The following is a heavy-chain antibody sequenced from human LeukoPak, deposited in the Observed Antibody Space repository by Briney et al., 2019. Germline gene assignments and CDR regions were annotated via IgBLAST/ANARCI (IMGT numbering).Heavy chain of an antibody. CDR2: IYYSGST. V-gene: IGHV4-31*03. D-gene: IGHD3-22*01. J-gene: IGHJ3*02. CDR3: ARGGDYSDAFDI. Sequence: PSETLSLTCTVSGGSISSGGYYWSWIRQHPGKGLEWIGYIYYSGSTYYNPSLKSRVTISVDTSKNQFSLKLSSVTAADTAVYYCARGGDYSDAFDIWGQGTMVTVSS. CDR1: GGSISSGGYY.